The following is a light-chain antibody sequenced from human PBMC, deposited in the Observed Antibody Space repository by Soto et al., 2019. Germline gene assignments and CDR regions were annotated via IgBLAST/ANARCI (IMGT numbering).Light chain of an antibody. J-gene: IGLJ1*01. CDR1: KLGKKD. CDR2: QDV. Sequence: SYELTQPPSVAVSPGQTSSIPCSGDKLGKKDVCWYQQKAGQSPVLVIYQDVKRPSGIPERFSGSNSGNTATLTISGTQAVDEADYYCQAWDSSTRVFGTGTKVTVL. V-gene: IGLV3-1*01. CDR3: QAWDSSTRV.